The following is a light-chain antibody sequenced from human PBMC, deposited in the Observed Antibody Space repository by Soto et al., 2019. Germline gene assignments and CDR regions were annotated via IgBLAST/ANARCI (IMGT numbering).Light chain of an antibody. CDR1: SGHSNYA. J-gene: IGLJ2*01. CDR3: QTWGTGIYVV. V-gene: IGLV4-69*01. CDR2: LNSDGTH. Sequence: QLVLTQSPSASASLGASVKLTCTLSSGHSNYAIAWHQQRPEKGPRYLMKLNSDGTHSKGDGIPDRFSGSSSGAERYLTISSLQSEDEADYYCQTWGTGIYVVFGGGTKLTVL.